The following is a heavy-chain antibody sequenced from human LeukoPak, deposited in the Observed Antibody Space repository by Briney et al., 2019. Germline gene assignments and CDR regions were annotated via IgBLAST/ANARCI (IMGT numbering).Heavy chain of an antibody. D-gene: IGHD6-25*01. Sequence: ASVKVSCKASGYTFTSYYMHWVRQAPGQGLEWMGIVNPSGGSTSHAQKFQGRVTMTRDTSTSTVYMELSSLRSEDTAVYYRARETAHYDYWGQGTLVTVSS. CDR2: VNPSGGST. J-gene: IGHJ4*02. V-gene: IGHV1-46*01. CDR3: ARETAHYDY. CDR1: GYTFTSYY.